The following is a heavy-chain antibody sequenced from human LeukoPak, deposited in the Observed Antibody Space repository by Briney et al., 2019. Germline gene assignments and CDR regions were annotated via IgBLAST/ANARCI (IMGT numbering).Heavy chain of an antibody. CDR2: IYHSGST. J-gene: IGHJ4*02. CDR1: GYSISSGYY. D-gene: IGHD3-10*01. Sequence: SETLSLTCAVSGYSISSGYYWGWIRPPPGKGLEWIGSIYHSGSTYYNPSLKSRVTISVDTSKNQFSLKLSSLTAADTAVYYCARRGSHYFDYWGQGTLVTVSS. V-gene: IGHV4-38-2*01. CDR3: ARRGSHYFDY.